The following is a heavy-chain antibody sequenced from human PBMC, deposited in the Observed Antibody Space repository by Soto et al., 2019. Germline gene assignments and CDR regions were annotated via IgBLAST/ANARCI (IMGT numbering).Heavy chain of an antibody. CDR1: GFTFSSYG. Sequence: LRLSCAASGFTFSSYGMHWVRQAPGRGLEWVAVIWYDGSNKYYADSVKGRFTISRDNSKNTLYLQMNSLRAEDTAVYYCARDLESGHYYYYYGMDVWGQGTTVTVS. CDR2: IWYDGSNK. V-gene: IGHV3-33*01. D-gene: IGHD7-27*01. J-gene: IGHJ6*02. CDR3: ARDLESGHYYYYYGMDV.